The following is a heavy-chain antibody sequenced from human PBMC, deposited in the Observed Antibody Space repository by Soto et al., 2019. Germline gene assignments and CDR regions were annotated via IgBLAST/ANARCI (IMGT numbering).Heavy chain of an antibody. CDR3: ASVIDQLLTKNWFDP. CDR2: ISSSSSTI. D-gene: IGHD2-2*01. CDR1: GFTFSSYS. Sequence: EVQLVESGGGLVQPGGSLRLSCAASGFTFSSYSMNWVRQAPGKGLEWVSFISSSSSTIYYADSVKGRFTISRDNDKNSLYLQMNSLRAEDTAVYYCASVIDQLLTKNWFDPWGQGNLVTVSS. J-gene: IGHJ5*02. V-gene: IGHV3-48*01.